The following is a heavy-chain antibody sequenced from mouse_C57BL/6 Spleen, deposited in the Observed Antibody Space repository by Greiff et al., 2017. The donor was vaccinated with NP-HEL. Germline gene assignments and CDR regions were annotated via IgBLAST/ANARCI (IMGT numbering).Heavy chain of an antibody. Sequence: EVQLVESEGGLVQPGSSMKLSCTASGFTFSDYYMAWVRQVPEKGLEWVANINYDGSSTYYLDSLKSRFIISRDNAKNILYLQMSSLKSEDTATYYCARDTGTGEYYFDYWGQGTTLTVSS. CDR1: GFTFSDYY. CDR3: ARDTGTGEYYFDY. D-gene: IGHD4-1*01. V-gene: IGHV5-16*01. CDR2: INYDGSST. J-gene: IGHJ2*01.